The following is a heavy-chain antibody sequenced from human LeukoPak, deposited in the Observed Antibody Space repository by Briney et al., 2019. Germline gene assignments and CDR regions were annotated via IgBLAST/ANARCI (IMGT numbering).Heavy chain of an antibody. D-gene: IGHD3-22*01. V-gene: IGHV1-18*01. CDR3: VHHYDSSVYFDY. CDR1: GYTFTSYG. J-gene: IGHJ4*02. Sequence: ASVKVSCKASGYTFTSYGISWVRQAPGQGLEWMGWISAYNGNTNYAQKLQGRVTMTTDTSTSTAYMELRSLRSDDTAVYYCVHHYDSSVYFDYGGQGPLVTVSS. CDR2: ISAYNGNT.